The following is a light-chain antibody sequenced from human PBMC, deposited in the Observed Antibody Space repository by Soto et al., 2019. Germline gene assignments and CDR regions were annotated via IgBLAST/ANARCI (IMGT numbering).Light chain of an antibody. CDR1: QDISNY. J-gene: IGKJ4*01. V-gene: IGKV1-39*01. CDR3: QQSYSTPLT. CDR2: DAS. Sequence: DIQMPQSPSSLSASVGDRVTITCQASQDISNYLNWYQHKPGKPPKLLIYDASNLETGVPSRFSGSGSGTDFTLTISSLQPEDFATYYCQQSYSTPLTFGGGTKVEIK.